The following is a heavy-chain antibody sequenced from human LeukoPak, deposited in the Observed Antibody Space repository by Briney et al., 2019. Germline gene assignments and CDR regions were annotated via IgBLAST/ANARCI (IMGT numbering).Heavy chain of an antibody. J-gene: IGHJ6*03. D-gene: IGHD3-10*01. CDR2: IYYSGST. CDR3: AREGTDQYYFYYMDV. CDR1: GGSIRSYY. Sequence: SETLSLTCTVSGGSIRSYYWSWIRQPPGKGLEWIGYIYYSGSTNYNPSLKSRVTISVDTSKNQFSLKLSSVTAADTAVYYCAREGTDQYYFYYMDVWGKGTTVTVSS. V-gene: IGHV4-59*01.